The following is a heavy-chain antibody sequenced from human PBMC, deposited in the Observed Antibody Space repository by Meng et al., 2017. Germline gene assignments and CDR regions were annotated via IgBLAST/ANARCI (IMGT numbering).Heavy chain of an antibody. D-gene: IGHD1-7*01. CDR3: ARERYNWSYAPPGTQRAPVFYGMNV. J-gene: IGHJ6*02. V-gene: IGHV3-48*04. CDR1: GFTFSSYG. CDR2: ISSRGGTK. Sequence: GGSLRLSCAASGFTFSSYGMHWVRQAPGKGLEWVSYISSRGGTKYYADSVKDRFTISRDNAKSSLYLQINSLRAEDTAVYYCARERYNWSYAPPGTQRAPVFYGMNVWGQGTMVTVSS.